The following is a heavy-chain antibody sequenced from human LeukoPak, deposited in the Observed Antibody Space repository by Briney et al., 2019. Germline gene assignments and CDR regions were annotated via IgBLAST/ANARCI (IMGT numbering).Heavy chain of an antibody. CDR1: GFIFSSYW. J-gene: IGHJ6*03. CDR2: IKEDGSEK. V-gene: IGHV3-7*01. Sequence: GGSLRLSCAASGFIFSSYWISWVRQAPGKGLEWVANIKEDGSEKDYVDSVKGRFTISRDNAKNPLYLQMNSLRAEDTAVYYCARDVIARNYYYYMDVWGKGTTVTVSS. CDR3: ARDVIARNYYYYMDV. D-gene: IGHD2-15*01.